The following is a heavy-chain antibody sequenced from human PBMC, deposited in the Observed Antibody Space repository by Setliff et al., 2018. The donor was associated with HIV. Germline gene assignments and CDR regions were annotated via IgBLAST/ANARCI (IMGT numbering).Heavy chain of an antibody. CDR2: MNPNSGNT. CDR1: GGTFSGYA. V-gene: IGHV1-8*02. J-gene: IGHJ4*02. CDR3: ATVQDRHFDWLLFAH. D-gene: IGHD3-9*01. Sequence: ASVKVSCKASGGTFSGYAISWVRQAPGQGLEWMGWMNPNSGNTGYAQKFQGRVTLTEDTSTGTAYMELSGLRSEDTAMYYCATVQDRHFDWLLFAHWGQGTLVTVSS.